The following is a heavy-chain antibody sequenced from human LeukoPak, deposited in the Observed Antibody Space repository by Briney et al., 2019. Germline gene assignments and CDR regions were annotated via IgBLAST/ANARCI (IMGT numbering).Heavy chain of an antibody. D-gene: IGHD6-19*01. J-gene: IGHJ6*02. Sequence: GGSLRLSCAASGFTFSSYAMSWVRQAPGKRLEWVANIKQDGSEKYYVDSVKGRFTISRDNAKNSLYLQMNSLRAEDTAVYYCARAEGGSSGWYYGYYYYYGMDVWGQGTTVTVSS. CDR3: ARAEGGSSGWYYGYYYYYGMDV. CDR1: GFTFSSYA. V-gene: IGHV3-7*01. CDR2: IKQDGSEK.